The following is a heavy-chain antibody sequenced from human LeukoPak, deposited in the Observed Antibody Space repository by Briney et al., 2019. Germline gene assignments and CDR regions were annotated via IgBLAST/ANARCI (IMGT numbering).Heavy chain of an antibody. V-gene: IGHV4-4*02. CDR1: GGSITSSNW. CDR3: ARHGYYYDSSGYYYYYYYMDV. Sequence: SETLSLTCAVSGGSITSSNWWSWVRQPPEKGLEWIGKIYHSGSTNYNPSLKSRVTISVDKSKNQFSLKVSSVTAADTAVYYCARHGYYYDSSGYYYYYYYMDVWGKGTTVTISS. D-gene: IGHD3-22*01. J-gene: IGHJ6*03. CDR2: IYHSGST.